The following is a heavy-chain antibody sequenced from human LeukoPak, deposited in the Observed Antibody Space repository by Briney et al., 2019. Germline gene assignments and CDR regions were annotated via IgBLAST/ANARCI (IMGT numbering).Heavy chain of an antibody. Sequence: ASVKVSCKASGYTFTSYYMHWVRQAPGQGLEWMGIINPSGGSTSYAQKFQGRVTMTRDTSTSTVYMELSSLRSEDTAVYYCARIGHYDILTGYSTYYGMDVWGQGTTVTVSS. CDR3: ARIGHYDILTGYSTYYGMDV. CDR2: INPSGGST. D-gene: IGHD3-9*01. V-gene: IGHV1-46*01. J-gene: IGHJ6*02. CDR1: GYTFTSYY.